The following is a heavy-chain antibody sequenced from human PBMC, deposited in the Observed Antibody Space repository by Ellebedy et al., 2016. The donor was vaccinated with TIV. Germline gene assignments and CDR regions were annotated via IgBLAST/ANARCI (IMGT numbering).Heavy chain of an antibody. Sequence: ASVKVSCKASGGTFSDYAFSWVRQAPGQGLEWMGRIIPILGITIYTQNFQGRVTITADKSTSTVYMELSSLRSEDTAVYYCARCSYGTHFDYWGQGTLVTVSS. CDR1: GGTFSDYA. V-gene: IGHV1-69*04. J-gene: IGHJ4*02. CDR2: IIPILGIT. CDR3: ARCSYGTHFDY. D-gene: IGHD5-18*01.